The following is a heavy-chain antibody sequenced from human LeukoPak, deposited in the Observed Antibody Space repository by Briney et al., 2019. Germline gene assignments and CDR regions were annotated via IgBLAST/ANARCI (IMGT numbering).Heavy chain of an antibody. CDR3: ARDGGYSYGRNYYYYGMDV. CDR2: IIPILGIA. V-gene: IGHV1-69*04. D-gene: IGHD5-18*01. Sequence: SVKVSCKASGGTFSSYAISWVRQAPGQGLEWMGRIIPILGIANYAQKFQGRVTITADKSTSTAYMELSSLRSEDTAMYYCARDGGYSYGRNYYYYGMDVWGQGTTVTVSS. J-gene: IGHJ6*02. CDR1: GGTFSSYA.